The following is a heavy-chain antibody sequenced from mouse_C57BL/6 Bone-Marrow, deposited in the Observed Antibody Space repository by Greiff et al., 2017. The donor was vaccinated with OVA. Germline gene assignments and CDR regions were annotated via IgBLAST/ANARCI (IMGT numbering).Heavy chain of an antibody. Sequence: EVKVVESGGGLVKPGGSLKLSCAASGFTFSSYTMSWVRQTPEKRLEWVATISGGGGNTYYPDSVKGRFTISRDNAKNTLYPQMSSLRSEDTALYYCASTSYAMDYWGQETSVTVSS. CDR3: ASTSYAMDY. CDR2: ISGGGGNT. CDR1: GFTFSSYT. V-gene: IGHV5-9*01. J-gene: IGHJ4*01.